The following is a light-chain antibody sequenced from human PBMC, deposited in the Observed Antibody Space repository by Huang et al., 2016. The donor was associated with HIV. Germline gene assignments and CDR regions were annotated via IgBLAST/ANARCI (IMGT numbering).Light chain of an antibody. CDR1: QDLGND. J-gene: IGKJ1*01. V-gene: IGKV1-6*01. CDR2: TAS. CDR3: LQDYTYPWT. Sequence: AIQMTQSPASLSASVGDRVTITGRASQDLGNDLGWYQQRCGKAPKLLVSTASHLQSGVPSRFTGSGSGTHFTLTISGLQPEDVATYYCLQDYTYPWTFGQGTKVEI.